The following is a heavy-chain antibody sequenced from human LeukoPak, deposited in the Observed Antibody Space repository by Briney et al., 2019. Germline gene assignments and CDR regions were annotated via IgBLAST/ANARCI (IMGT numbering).Heavy chain of an antibody. Sequence: ASVTVSCKASGYTFTSYDINWVRQDPGEGLEWMGWINTNSGNTSYAQKFQGRVTITSNTSISTAYMELNTLRAEDTAGYYGARGRASRMDFWGEGTTVSVPS. CDR2: INTNSGNT. D-gene: IGHD6-6*01. V-gene: IGHV1-8*03. CDR3: ARGRASRMDF. J-gene: IGHJ6*01. CDR1: GYTFTSYD.